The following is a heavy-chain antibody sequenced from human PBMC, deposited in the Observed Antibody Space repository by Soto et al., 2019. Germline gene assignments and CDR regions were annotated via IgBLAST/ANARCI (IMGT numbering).Heavy chain of an antibody. CDR2: MYSSGST. J-gene: IGHJ5*02. V-gene: IGHV4-30-4*01. D-gene: IGHD2-15*01. CDR3: VRLCCSSGGCGRGGWFGP. CDR1: GGSINSGDYF. Sequence: QVQLQESGPGLVMPSQTLSLTCTVTGGSINSGDYFWTWIRQSPGKGLEWSGYMYSSGSTYYNPSLNSRNSISADTSKNQFSLKLSSVTAADTAVYYCVRLCCSSGGCGRGGWFGPWGQGTLVTVSS.